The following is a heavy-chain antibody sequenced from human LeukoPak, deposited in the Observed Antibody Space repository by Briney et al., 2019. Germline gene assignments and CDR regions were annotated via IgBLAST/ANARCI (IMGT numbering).Heavy chain of an antibody. CDR1: GYTFTNYA. CDR3: ARGYYDLLTGHVVTYYFDY. V-gene: IGHV1-3*01. CDR2: INAGNGKT. D-gene: IGHD3-9*01. J-gene: IGHJ4*02. Sequence: GASVKVSCKASGYTFTNYAVHWVRQAPGQRLEWMGWINAGNGKTNYSQRFQGRVALTRDTSASTVYMELRSLRSEDTAVYHCARGYYDLLTGHVVTYYFDYWGQGTLVTVSS.